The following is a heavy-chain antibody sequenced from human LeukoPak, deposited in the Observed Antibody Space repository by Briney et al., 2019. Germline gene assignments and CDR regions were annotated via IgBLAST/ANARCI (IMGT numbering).Heavy chain of an antibody. CDR1: GFTFSSYW. Sequence: PGGSLRLSCAASGFTFSSYWMSWVRQAPGKGLEWVANIKQDGSEKYYVDSVKGRFTISRDNAKNSLYLQMNSLRAEDTAVYYCAKRRSGSSGILSDYYFDYWGQGTLVTVSS. CDR3: AKRRSGSSGILSDYYFDY. J-gene: IGHJ4*02. D-gene: IGHD3-22*01. CDR2: IKQDGSEK. V-gene: IGHV3-7*03.